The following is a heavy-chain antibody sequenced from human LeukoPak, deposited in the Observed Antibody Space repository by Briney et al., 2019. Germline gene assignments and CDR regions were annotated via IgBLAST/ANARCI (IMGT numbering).Heavy chain of an antibody. CDR2: VYYSGTT. CDR3: APTDSFTSGGYNY. CDR1: GGSISRSTYH. Sequence: PSETLSLICTVSGGSISRSTYHWGWIRQPPGKGLEWIGSVYYSGTTYYNPSLKSRVTISVDTSKNVFSLKLNSVTAADTAVYYCAPTDSFTSGGYNYWGQGTLVTVSS. V-gene: IGHV4-39*01. D-gene: IGHD5-12*01. J-gene: IGHJ4*02.